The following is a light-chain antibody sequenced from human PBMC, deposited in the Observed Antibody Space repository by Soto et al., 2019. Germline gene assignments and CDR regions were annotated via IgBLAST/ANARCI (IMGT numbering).Light chain of an antibody. J-gene: IGKJ2*01. CDR1: QSLADTDGDTY. CDR2: KVS. Sequence: DVVLTQTSLSSPVALGQSASISCRSSQSLADTDGDTYLSWLHQRPGQPPRLLIYKVSNRFSGVPDRFSGSGAGTDFTLKISRVEAEDVGVYYRMQVTHVPHTFGQGTKLEIK. V-gene: IGKV2-24*01. CDR3: MQVTHVPHT.